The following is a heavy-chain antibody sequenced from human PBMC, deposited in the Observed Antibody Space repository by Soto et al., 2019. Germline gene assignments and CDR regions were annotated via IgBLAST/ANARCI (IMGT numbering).Heavy chain of an antibody. CDR3: ARTTPVTPFY. CDR2: ITASGGST. D-gene: IGHD4-17*01. Sequence: DVQMLESGGGLVQPGESLRLSCGVSGFTFRDFAMGWVRQAPGKGLEWVSYITASGGSTSYADSVKGRFTVSRDNSKNTLYLQMSSLRAEDTAIYYCARTTPVTPFYWGQGTLVTVSS. CDR1: GFTFRDFA. J-gene: IGHJ4*02. V-gene: IGHV3-23*01.